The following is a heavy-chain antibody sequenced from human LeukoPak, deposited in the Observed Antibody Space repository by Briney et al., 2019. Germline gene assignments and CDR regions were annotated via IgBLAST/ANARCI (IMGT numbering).Heavy chain of an antibody. Sequence: GESPKISCKGSGYSFTSYRIGWVRQMPGKGLEWMGIIYPGDSETRYSGAFQGQVTISADKSISTAYLQWSSLKASDTAMYYCALRGRGSLDYWGQGNLVTVSS. CDR2: IYPGDSET. CDR3: ALRGRGSLDY. J-gene: IGHJ4*02. V-gene: IGHV5-51*01. D-gene: IGHD3-16*01. CDR1: GYSFTSYR.